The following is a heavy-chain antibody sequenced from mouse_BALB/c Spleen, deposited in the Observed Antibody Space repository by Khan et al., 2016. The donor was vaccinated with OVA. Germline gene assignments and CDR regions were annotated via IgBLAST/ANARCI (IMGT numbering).Heavy chain of an antibody. CDR2: INPGSDNA. J-gene: IGHJ2*01. Sequence: QVQLQQSGPELVKPGASVKMSCKASGYTFTYYVITWVKQRTGQGLEWIGEINPGSDNAYYNERFKGKATFTADKSSNTTDMKLGSLTYEDSAVYFCESDGVYYVYFDYWGHGTTVTVSS. V-gene: IGHV1-81*01. D-gene: IGHD2-3*01. CDR1: GYTFTYYV. CDR3: ESDGVYYVYFDY.